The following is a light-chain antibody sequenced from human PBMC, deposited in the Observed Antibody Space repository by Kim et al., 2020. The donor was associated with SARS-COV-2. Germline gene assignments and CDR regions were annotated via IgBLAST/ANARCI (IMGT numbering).Light chain of an antibody. CDR1: KLGDED. CDR2: QNM. Sequence: CSGYKLGDEDVSWYHQNASQAPVVGIYQNMQRPAGLAERFSGANSGHTATLTISATEAMDEADYYSQAWDSSTHNYVFGAGTKVTVL. CDR3: QAWDSSTHNYV. J-gene: IGLJ1*01. V-gene: IGLV3-1*01.